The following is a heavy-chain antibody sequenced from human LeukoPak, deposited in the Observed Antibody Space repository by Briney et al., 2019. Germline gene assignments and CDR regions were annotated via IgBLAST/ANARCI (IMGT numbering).Heavy chain of an antibody. J-gene: IGHJ4*02. CDR3: ATYDFWTTYYTFQY. CDR1: GFIFNNYA. V-gene: IGHV3-23*01. D-gene: IGHD3-3*01. Sequence: QAGGSLRLSCAASGFIFNNYAMSWVRQAPGKGLEWVSSISTTGSTTYYADSVRGRFTISRDNSQNTLSLQMDSLTAADTAVYSCATYDFWTTYYTFQYWGQGALVSVSS. CDR2: ISTTGSTT.